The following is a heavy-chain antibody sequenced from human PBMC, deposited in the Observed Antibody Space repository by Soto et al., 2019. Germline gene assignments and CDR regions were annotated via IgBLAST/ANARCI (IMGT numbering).Heavy chain of an antibody. V-gene: IGHV4-31*03. J-gene: IGHJ4*02. CDR3: ARSFGARRTSHIDY. CDR2: IYYSGST. CDR1: GGSISSGGYY. D-gene: IGHD2-15*01. Sequence: QVQLQESGPGLVKPSQTLSLTCTVSGGSISSGGYYWSWIRQHPGKGLEWIGYIYYSGSTYYNPSLKSRVTISVDTSKNQFSLKLSSVTAADTAVYYCARSFGARRTSHIDYWGQGTLVTVSS.